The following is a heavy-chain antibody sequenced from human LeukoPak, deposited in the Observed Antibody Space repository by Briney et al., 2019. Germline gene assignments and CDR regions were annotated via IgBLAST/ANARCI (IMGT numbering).Heavy chain of an antibody. CDR2: ISGSGGTT. CDR1: GFTFSGYA. J-gene: IGHJ4*02. Sequence: GGSLRLSCTASGFTFSGYAMSWVRQAPGKGLEWVSTISGSGGTTYYADSVKGRFTISRDNSKNTLYLQMNSLRAEDTAVYYCARDASCSSPNVPDYWGQGTLVTVSS. V-gene: IGHV3-23*01. CDR3: ARDASCSSPNVPDY. D-gene: IGHD6-6*01.